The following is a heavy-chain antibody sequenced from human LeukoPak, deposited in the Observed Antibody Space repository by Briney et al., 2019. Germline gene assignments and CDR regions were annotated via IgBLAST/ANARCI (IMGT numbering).Heavy chain of an antibody. D-gene: IGHD3-22*01. CDR2: IYYSGST. V-gene: IGHV4-59*08. CDR1: GGSISSYY. J-gene: IGHJ4*02. Sequence: SETLSLTCTVSGGSISSYYWSWIRQPPGKGLEWIGYIYYSGSTNYNPSLKSRVTISVDTSKNQFSLKLSSVTAADTAVYYCARSRLSSGYSYHFDYWGQGTLVTVSS. CDR3: ARSRLSSGYSYHFDY.